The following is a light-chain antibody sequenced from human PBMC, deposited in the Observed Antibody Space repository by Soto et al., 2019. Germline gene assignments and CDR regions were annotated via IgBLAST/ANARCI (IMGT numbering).Light chain of an antibody. V-gene: IGLV4-60*03. CDR3: ETWNSNPRV. CDR1: SGHRSYI. Sequence: QSVLTQSSSASASLGSSVNLTCTLSSGHRSYIIAWHQQQPGKAPRFLMRLESSGSQNKGSGVPDRFSGSSSGADRYLTISNLQSEDEADYYCETWNSNPRVFGGGTKLTVL. CDR2: LESSGSQ. J-gene: IGLJ3*02.